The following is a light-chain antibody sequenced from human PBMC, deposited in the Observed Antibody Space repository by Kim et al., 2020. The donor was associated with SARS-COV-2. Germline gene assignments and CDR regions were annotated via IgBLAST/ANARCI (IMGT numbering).Light chain of an antibody. CDR1: QSANSN. CDR3: QQYDKWPLT. V-gene: IGKV3-15*01. Sequence: VAPGEKSTLSCRASQSANSNLAWYQQKPGQAPRLLIYDASTRATDSPARFSGSGSGTDFTLTISCLQSEDFAVYYCQQYDKWPLTFGGGTKVEIK. J-gene: IGKJ4*01. CDR2: DAS.